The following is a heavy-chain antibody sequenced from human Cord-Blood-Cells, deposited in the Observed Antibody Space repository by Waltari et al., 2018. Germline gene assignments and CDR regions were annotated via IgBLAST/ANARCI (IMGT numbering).Heavy chain of an antibody. CDR3: ASYSNYFDY. CDR1: GGRIRSGMYD. CDR2: IYTSGST. V-gene: IGHV4-61*09. D-gene: IGHD4-4*01. J-gene: IGHJ4*02. Sequence: QVQLQEWGPGLVKPSQNLYLTCTVSGGRIRSGMYDWSWIRQPAGKGLEWIGYIYTSGSTNYNPSLKSRVTKSVDTSKNQFSLKLSSVTAADTAVYYCASYSNYFDYWGQGTLVTVSS.